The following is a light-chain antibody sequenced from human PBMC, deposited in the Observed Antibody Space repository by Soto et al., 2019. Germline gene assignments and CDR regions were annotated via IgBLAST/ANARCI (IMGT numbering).Light chain of an antibody. CDR1: PSVSSGH. J-gene: IGKJ4*01. CDR3: EKYGSSSLT. V-gene: IGKV3-20*01. Sequence: DIVLTQSPGTLSLSPGASSSLSGRASPSVSSGHLAWYQQKPGQATRLLIYGASSRATGIPDRFSRSGSGTDFTLTISRLEAEDLAVYYCEKYGSSSLTFGGGTKVDIK. CDR2: GAS.